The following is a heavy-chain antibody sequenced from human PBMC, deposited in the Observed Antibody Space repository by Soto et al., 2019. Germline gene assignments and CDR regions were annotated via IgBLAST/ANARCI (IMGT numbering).Heavy chain of an antibody. J-gene: IGHJ4*02. D-gene: IGHD3-10*01. CDR3: AKRGVDTFGLSY. CDR1: GFTFSSFW. Sequence: EVQLVESGGGLVQPGGSLRLSCAVSGFTFSSFWMHWVRQAPGEGLVWVSRINTDGSSTSYADSVKGRFTISRDNAKNTLYLQMNSLRGEDTAMYYCAKRGVDTFGLSYWGQRTLVTVSS. CDR2: INTDGSST. V-gene: IGHV3-74*01.